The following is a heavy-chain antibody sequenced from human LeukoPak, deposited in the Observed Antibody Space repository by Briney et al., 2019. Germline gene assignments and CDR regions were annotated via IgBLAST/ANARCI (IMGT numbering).Heavy chain of an antibody. CDR3: ARATSGWYGNYYYYYMDV. CDR1: GGSISSYY. D-gene: IGHD6-19*01. V-gene: IGHV4-59*12. Sequence: SETLSLTCTVSGGSISSYYWSWIRQPPGKGLEWIGYIYYSGSTYYNPSLKSRVTISVDTSKNQFSLKLSSVTAADTAVYYCARATSGWYGNYYYYYMDVWGKGTTVTVSS. CDR2: IYYSGST. J-gene: IGHJ6*03.